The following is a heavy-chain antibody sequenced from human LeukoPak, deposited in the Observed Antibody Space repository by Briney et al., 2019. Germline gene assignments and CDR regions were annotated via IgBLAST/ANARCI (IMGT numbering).Heavy chain of an antibody. CDR3: ARAIVPNAFDI. D-gene: IGHD2-2*01. V-gene: IGHV4-34*01. Sequence: SETLSLTCTVYGGSFSGYYWTWIRQTPEKGLEWIGEMNPSGSTSYNPSLKSRVTISVDTSKNQFSLKLSSVTAADTAVYYCARAIVPNAFDIWGQGTMVTVSS. CDR1: GGSFSGYY. J-gene: IGHJ3*02. CDR2: MNPSGST.